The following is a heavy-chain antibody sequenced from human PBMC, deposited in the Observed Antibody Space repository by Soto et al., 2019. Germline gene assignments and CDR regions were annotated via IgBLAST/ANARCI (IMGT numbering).Heavy chain of an antibody. V-gene: IGHV4-59*08. CDR2: IYYSGST. Sequence: ETLSLTCTVSGGSISSYYWSWIRQPPGKGLEWIGYIYYSGSTNYNPSLKSRVTISLDTSKNQFSLKLSSVTAADTAVYYCARIHIRTTVIVDYWGQGTLVTVSS. D-gene: IGHD4-17*01. CDR1: GGSISSYY. CDR3: ARIHIRTTVIVDY. J-gene: IGHJ4*02.